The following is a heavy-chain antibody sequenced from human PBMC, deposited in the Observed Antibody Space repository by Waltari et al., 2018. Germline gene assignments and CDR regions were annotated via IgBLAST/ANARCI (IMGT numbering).Heavy chain of an antibody. D-gene: IGHD3-22*01. Sequence: QVPGEGLGWVSSISYNSARTAYADSAKGRFTISRDTAKNSLYLQMNSLRVEDTALYYCTRKRTTYYDSSGGGFFDCWGQGTLVTVSS. CDR2: ISYNSART. CDR3: TRKRTTYYDSSGGGFFDC. J-gene: IGHJ4*02. V-gene: IGHV3-9*01.